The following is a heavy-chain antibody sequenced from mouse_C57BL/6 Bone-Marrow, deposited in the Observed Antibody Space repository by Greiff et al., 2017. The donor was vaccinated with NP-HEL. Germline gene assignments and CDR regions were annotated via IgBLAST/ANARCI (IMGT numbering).Heavy chain of an antibody. J-gene: IGHJ3*01. CDR3: ARTLLFNWGTWFAY. CDR1: GYTFTDYY. D-gene: IGHD2-10*01. V-gene: IGHV1-26*01. CDR2: INPNNGGT. Sequence: EVQLQQSGPELVKPGASVKISCKASGYTFTDYYMNWVKQSHGKSLEWIGDINPNNGGTSYNQKFKGKATLTVDKSSSTAYMELRSLTSEDSAVYYCARTLLFNWGTWFAYWGQGTLVTVSA.